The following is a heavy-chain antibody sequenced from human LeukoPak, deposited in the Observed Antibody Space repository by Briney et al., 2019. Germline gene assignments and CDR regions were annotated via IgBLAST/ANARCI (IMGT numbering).Heavy chain of an antibody. D-gene: IGHD4-23*01. CDR1: GFTFSNYW. V-gene: IGHV3-7*01. CDR3: ARDLDYGGNSEEVDY. Sequence: GGSLRPSCAASGFTFSNYWMTWVRQAPGKGLEWVANIKKDGSPNYYVDSVKGRFTISKDNAKNSLYLQMNSLRAEDTAVYYCARDLDYGGNSEEVDYWGQGTLVTVSS. J-gene: IGHJ4*02. CDR2: IKKDGSPN.